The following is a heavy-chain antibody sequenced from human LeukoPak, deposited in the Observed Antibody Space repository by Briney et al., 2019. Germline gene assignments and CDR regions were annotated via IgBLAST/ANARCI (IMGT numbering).Heavy chain of an antibody. Sequence: PSETLSLTCTVSGGSISSSSYYWGWIRQPPGKGLEWIGSIYYSGSTYYNPSLKSRVTISVDTSKNQFSLKLSSVTAADTAVYYCARRSCDLWSGYPPGYYMDVWGKGTTVTVSS. CDR3: ARRSCDLWSGYPPGYYMDV. V-gene: IGHV4-39*01. CDR1: GGSISSSSYY. CDR2: IYYSGST. D-gene: IGHD3-3*01. J-gene: IGHJ6*03.